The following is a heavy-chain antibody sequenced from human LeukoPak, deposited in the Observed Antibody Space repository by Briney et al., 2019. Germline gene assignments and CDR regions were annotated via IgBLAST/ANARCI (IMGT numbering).Heavy chain of an antibody. CDR3: ARVGTGTWIQDAFDI. J-gene: IGHJ3*02. Sequence: PSETLSLTCTVSGGSISSYYWSWIRQPAGKGLEWIGRIYTSGSTNYNPSLKSRVTMSVDTSKNQFSLKLSSVTAADTAVYYCARVGTGTWIQDAFDIWGQGTMVTVSS. V-gene: IGHV4-4*07. D-gene: IGHD5-18*01. CDR1: GGSISSYY. CDR2: IYTSGST.